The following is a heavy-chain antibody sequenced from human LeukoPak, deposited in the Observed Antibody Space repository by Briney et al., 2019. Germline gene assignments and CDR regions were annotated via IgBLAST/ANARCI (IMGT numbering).Heavy chain of an antibody. J-gene: IGHJ1*01. CDR2: ISWNSGSI. Sequence: GGSLRLSCAASGFTFSSYWMSWVRQAPGKGLEWVSGISWNSGSIGYADSVKGRFTISRDNAKNSLYLQMNSLRAEDTALYYCAKAPGYSSSLEYFQHWGQGTLVTVSS. V-gene: IGHV3-9*01. CDR3: AKAPGYSSSLEYFQH. CDR1: GFTFSSYW. D-gene: IGHD6-13*01.